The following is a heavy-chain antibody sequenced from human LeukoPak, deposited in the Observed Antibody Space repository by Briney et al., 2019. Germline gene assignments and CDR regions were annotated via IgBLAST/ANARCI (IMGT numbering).Heavy chain of an antibody. D-gene: IGHD6-13*01. CDR3: GRVIAGAIDY. V-gene: IGHV3-7*01. Sequence: GGSLRLSCAASGFTFSGHPMTWVRQAPGKGLEWVANINLDGSERFYVDFVKGRFTISRDNAGNSMYLQMNSLRAEDTAVYYCGRVIAGAIDYWGQGTLVTVSS. CDR2: INLDGSER. CDR1: GFTFSGHP. J-gene: IGHJ4*02.